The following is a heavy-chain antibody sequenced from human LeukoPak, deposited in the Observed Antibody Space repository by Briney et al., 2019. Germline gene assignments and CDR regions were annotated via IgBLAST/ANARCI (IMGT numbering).Heavy chain of an antibody. J-gene: IGHJ4*02. V-gene: IGHV3-15*01. D-gene: IGHD1-26*01. CDR3: TTDAPYSGIY. CDR2: IKSKINGGTI. CDR1: GFAFSAAW. Sequence: GGSLRLSCAASGFAFSAAWMSWVRQAPGKGLQWVGRIKSKINGGTIDYAAPVKGRFTISRDDSQTTLYLQMNSLKTEDSAVYYCTTDAPYSGIYWGQGTLVTVSS.